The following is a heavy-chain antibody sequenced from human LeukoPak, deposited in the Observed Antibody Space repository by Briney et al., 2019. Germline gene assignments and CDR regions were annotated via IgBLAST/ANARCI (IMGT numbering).Heavy chain of an antibody. D-gene: IGHD3-10*01. CDR2: IYHSGST. CDR3: AGTPYGSGSHYYFDY. J-gene: IGHJ4*02. V-gene: IGHV4-38-2*01. CDR1: GYSISSGYY. Sequence: SETLSLTCAVSGYSISSGYYWGWIRQPPGKGLEWIGSIYHSGSTYYNPSLKSRVTIPVDTSKNQFSLKLSSVTAADTAVYYCAGTPYGSGSHYYFDYWGQGTLVTVSS.